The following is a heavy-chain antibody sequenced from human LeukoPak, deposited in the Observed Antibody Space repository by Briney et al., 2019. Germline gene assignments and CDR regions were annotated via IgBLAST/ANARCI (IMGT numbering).Heavy chain of an antibody. CDR1: GFSFRKYW. V-gene: IGHV3-74*01. CDR3: AREDWYLAD. J-gene: IGHJ4*02. Sequence: GGSLRLSCAASGFSFRKYWMHWVRQVPGKGLVWVSRINPYGSDTGYADSVKGRFTISRDNAKNTLYLQMNSMRADDTAVYYCAREDWYLADWGQGTLVTVSS. D-gene: IGHD3/OR15-3a*01. CDR2: INPYGSDT.